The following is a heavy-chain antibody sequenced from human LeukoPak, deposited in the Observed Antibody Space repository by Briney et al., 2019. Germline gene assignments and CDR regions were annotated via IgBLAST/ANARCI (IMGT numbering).Heavy chain of an antibody. CDR1: GYTFTSYG. J-gene: IGHJ5*02. Sequence: ASVKVSCKASGYTFTSYGISWVRQAPGQGLEWMGWISAYNGNTNYAQKLQGRVTMTTDTSTSTAYIELRSLRSDDTAVYYCFLIAAAGTPVNWFDPWGQGTLVTVSS. CDR3: FLIAAAGTPVNWFDP. CDR2: ISAYNGNT. V-gene: IGHV1-18*01. D-gene: IGHD6-13*01.